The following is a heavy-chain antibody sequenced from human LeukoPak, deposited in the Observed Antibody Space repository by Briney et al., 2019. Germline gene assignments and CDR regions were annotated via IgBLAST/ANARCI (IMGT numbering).Heavy chain of an antibody. CDR3: TRVGYIDEGIDY. D-gene: IGHD5-24*01. CDR2: IKQDGSKK. J-gene: IGHJ4*02. CDR1: GFPFSSYW. V-gene: IGHV3-7*04. Sequence: GGSLRLSCVASGFPFSSYWMTWVRQAPGKGLEWVANIKQDGSKKSYVDSVKGRFTISRDNAKNSLYLQMNSLRAEDTAIYYCTRVGYIDEGIDYWGQGTPVTVSS.